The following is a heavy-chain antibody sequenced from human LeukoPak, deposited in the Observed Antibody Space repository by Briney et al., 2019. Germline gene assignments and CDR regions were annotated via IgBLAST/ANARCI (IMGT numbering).Heavy chain of an antibody. V-gene: IGHV4-59*12. Sequence: PSETLSLTCTVSGGSISSYYWSWIRQPPGKGLEWIGYIYYSGSTNYNPSLKSRVTISVDTSKNQFSLKLSSVTAADTAVYYCARGDNCSSTSCYAGGFDYWGQGTLVTVSS. CDR2: IYYSGST. D-gene: IGHD2-2*01. CDR1: GGSISSYY. CDR3: ARGDNCSSTSCYAGGFDY. J-gene: IGHJ4*02.